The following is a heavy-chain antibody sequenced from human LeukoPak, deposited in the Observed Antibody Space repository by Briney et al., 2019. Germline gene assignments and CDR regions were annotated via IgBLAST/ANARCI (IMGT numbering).Heavy chain of an antibody. J-gene: IGHJ4*02. D-gene: IGHD2-21*02. CDR2: ISYDGSDE. CDR1: EFAFSRNN. CDR3: AKDQAGGHCSFDY. Sequence: GGSLRLSCAASEFAFSRNNMHWVRQAPGKGLEWVSFISYDGSDENYAESVKGRSTISRDNSKNTLFLQMNSLGAGDTALYYCAKDQAGGHCSFDYWGQGTLVTVSS. V-gene: IGHV3-30*02.